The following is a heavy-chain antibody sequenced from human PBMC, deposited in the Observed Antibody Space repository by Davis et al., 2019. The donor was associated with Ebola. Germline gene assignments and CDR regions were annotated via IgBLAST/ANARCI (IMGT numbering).Heavy chain of an antibody. CDR2: MNPNSGNT. V-gene: IGHV1-8*01. J-gene: IGHJ6*04. CDR1: GYTFTSYD. Sequence: AASEKVSCKASGYTFTSYDINWVRQATGQGLEWMGWMNPNSGNTGYAQKFQGRVTMTRNTSISTAYMELSSLRSEDTAVYYCARARVVVAAIVYYYYGMDVWGKGTTVTVSS. CDR3: ARARVVVAAIVYYYYGMDV. D-gene: IGHD2-15*01.